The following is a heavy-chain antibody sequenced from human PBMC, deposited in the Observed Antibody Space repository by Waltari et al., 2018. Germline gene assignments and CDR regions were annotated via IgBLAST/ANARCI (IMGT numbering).Heavy chain of an antibody. Sequence: EVLLVESGGGVVRPGGSLRLSCVVSGFTFDDYGMSWVRQAPGKGPEWVAGINWSGDGDNTGYADSVKGRFTISRDSAENSLYLQMNSLRAEDTAFYYCARFYGDYAALGWYFDLWGRGTLVTVSS. J-gene: IGHJ2*01. V-gene: IGHV3-20*04. CDR1: GFTFDDYG. D-gene: IGHD4-17*01. CDR2: INWSGDGDNT. CDR3: ARFYGDYAALGWYFDL.